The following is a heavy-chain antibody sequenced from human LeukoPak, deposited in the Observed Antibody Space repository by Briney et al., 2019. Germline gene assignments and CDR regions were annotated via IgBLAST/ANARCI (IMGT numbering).Heavy chain of an antibody. CDR2: IKSDGRKT. CDR3: ARDPHGGSGSDPHDAFDI. V-gene: IGHV3-74*01. CDR1: GFTVSIIW. D-gene: IGHD1-26*01. Sequence: PGRSLRLACAASGFTVSIIWMHWVRHAPGKGLVWVSRIKSDGRKTSYADSVKGRFTISRDKAKNTLYLQMNSMRAEDTAVYYCARDPHGGSGSDPHDAFDIWGQGTMVTVSS. J-gene: IGHJ3*02.